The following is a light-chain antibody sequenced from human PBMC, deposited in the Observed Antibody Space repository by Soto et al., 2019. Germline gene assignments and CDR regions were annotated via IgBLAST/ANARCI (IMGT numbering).Light chain of an antibody. J-gene: IGLJ1*01. Sequence: QSALTQPASVSGSPGQSITISCTGTSSDVGSYNLVSWYQQHPGKAPKLMIYAVNKRPSGISSRFSGSKSGNTASLTISGLQAEDEADYYCCSFAGSGTFXVXGTGTKVTVL. CDR1: SSDVGSYNL. CDR3: CSFAGSGTFXV. CDR2: AVN. V-gene: IGLV2-23*02.